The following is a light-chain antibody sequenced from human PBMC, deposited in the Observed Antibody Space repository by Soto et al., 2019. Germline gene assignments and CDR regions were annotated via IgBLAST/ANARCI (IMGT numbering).Light chain of an antibody. CDR3: SSYAGSNIFYV. CDR2: EVS. CDR1: SSDVGGYNY. V-gene: IGLV2-8*01. J-gene: IGLJ1*01. Sequence: QSVLTQPPSASGSPGQSVTISCTGTSSDVGGYNYVSWYQQHPGKAPKLMIYEVSKRPSGVPDRFSGSKSGNTASLTVSGLQAEEEADYYCSSYAGSNIFYVFGTGTKLTVL.